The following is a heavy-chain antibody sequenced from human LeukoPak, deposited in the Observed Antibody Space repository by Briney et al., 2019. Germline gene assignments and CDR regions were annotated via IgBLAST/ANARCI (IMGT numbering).Heavy chain of an antibody. Sequence: GGSLRLSCAASGFAFSSSVVYWVRQASGKGLEWVGRIRSKANNYATSFTSSVEGRFTMSRDNSKNTLYLQMNSLRAEDTAVYYCAKSPGGIDYWGQGTLVTVSS. D-gene: IGHD3-16*01. CDR3: AKSPGGIDY. J-gene: IGHJ4*02. CDR2: IRSKANNYAT. CDR1: GFAFSSSV. V-gene: IGHV3-73*01.